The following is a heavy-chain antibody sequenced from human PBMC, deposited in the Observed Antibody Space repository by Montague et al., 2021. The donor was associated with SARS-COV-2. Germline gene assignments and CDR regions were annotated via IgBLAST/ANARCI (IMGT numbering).Heavy chain of an antibody. CDR2: FYYSGGS. CDR3: ARDRGDIYGGTSAWFDP. J-gene: IGHJ5*02. Sequence: SETLSLTCTVSGASISTGSDYWTWIRQRPGRGLEWIGNFYYSGGSTYNPSLKSRVTISADASKNLFSLTLKSVTAADTAVYYCARDRGDIYGGTSAWFDPWGQGTLXTVSS. D-gene: IGHD4-23*01. CDR1: GASISTGSDY. V-gene: IGHV4-61*03.